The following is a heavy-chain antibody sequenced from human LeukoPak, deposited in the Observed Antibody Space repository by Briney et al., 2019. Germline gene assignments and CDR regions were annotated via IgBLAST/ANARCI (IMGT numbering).Heavy chain of an antibody. CDR2: IYYSGST. CDR1: GYSISSGNW. CDR3: ARQTGIVGPLGWFDP. J-gene: IGHJ5*02. V-gene: IGHV4-28*01. D-gene: IGHD1-26*01. Sequence: SETLSLTCAVSGYSISSGNWWGWIRQPPGKGLEWIGYIYYSGSTNYNPSLKSRVTISVDTSKNQFSLKLSSVTAADTAVYYCARQTGIVGPLGWFDPWGQGTLVTVSS.